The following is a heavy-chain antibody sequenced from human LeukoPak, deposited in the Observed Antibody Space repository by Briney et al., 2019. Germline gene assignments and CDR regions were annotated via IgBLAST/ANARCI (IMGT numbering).Heavy chain of an antibody. V-gene: IGHV6-1*01. CDR1: GDSVSSNSAA. CDR2: TYYRSKWYN. Sequence: LSQTLSLTCAISGDSVSSNSAAWNWIRQSPSRGLEWLGRTYYRSKWYNDYAVSVKSRITINPDTSKNQFSLQLNSVTPEDTAVYYCARLLPRDGYNLGDAFDIWGQGTMVTVSS. D-gene: IGHD5-24*01. CDR3: ARLLPRDGYNLGDAFDI. J-gene: IGHJ3*02.